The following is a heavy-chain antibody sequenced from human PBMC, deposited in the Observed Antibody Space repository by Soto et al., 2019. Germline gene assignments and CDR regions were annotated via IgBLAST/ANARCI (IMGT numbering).Heavy chain of an antibody. J-gene: IGHJ3*02. D-gene: IGHD2-15*01. CDR1: GYTFTSYG. Sequence: VASVKVSCKASGYTFTSYGISWVRQAPGQGLEWMGWISAYNGNTNYAQKLQGRVTMTTDTSTSTAYMELRSLRSDDTAVYYCARDRDCSGGSCYRPGAFDIWGKGTMVTVSS. V-gene: IGHV1-18*01. CDR2: ISAYNGNT. CDR3: ARDRDCSGGSCYRPGAFDI.